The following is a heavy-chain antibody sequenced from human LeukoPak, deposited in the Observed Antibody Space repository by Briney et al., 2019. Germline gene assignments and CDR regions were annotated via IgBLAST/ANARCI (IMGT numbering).Heavy chain of an antibody. CDR3: ARRGIAPALYFDF. CDR1: GGSISSGDYY. J-gene: IGHJ4*02. V-gene: IGHV4-30-4*08. CDR2: MYYSGST. Sequence: SETLSLTCTVSGGSISSGDYYWTWIRQPPGKGLEWIGYMYYSGSTYYNPSLKSRVTISRARSKNQFSLRLTSVTAADTAVYYCARRGIAPALYFDFWGQGALVTVSS. D-gene: IGHD6-13*01.